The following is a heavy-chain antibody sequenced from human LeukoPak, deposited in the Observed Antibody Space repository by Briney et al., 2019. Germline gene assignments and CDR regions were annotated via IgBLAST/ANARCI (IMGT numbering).Heavy chain of an antibody. V-gene: IGHV4-59*12. Sequence: SETLSLTCTVSGGSISSYYWSWIRQPPGKGLEWIGYIHYSANTNYNPSLKSRVTMSVDTSKNQFSLKLSSVTAADTAVYYCARDPLLLWFGELLRQPIFDYWGQGTLVTVSS. J-gene: IGHJ4*02. CDR1: GGSISSYY. CDR2: IHYSANT. D-gene: IGHD3-10*01. CDR3: ARDPLLLWFGELLRQPIFDY.